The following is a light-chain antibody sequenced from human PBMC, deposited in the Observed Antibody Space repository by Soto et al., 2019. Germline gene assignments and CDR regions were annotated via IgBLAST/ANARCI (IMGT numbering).Light chain of an antibody. V-gene: IGKV3-20*01. CDR3: QQYGSSPPRT. CDR1: QSVSSSY. Sequence: IVLTQSPGTLSLSPGERATLSCXATQSVSSSYLAWYQQKPRQAPRLLIYGASSRATGIPDRFSGSGSGTDFTLTISRLEPEDFAVYYCQQYGSSPPRTFGQGTRLEIK. J-gene: IGKJ5*01. CDR2: GAS.